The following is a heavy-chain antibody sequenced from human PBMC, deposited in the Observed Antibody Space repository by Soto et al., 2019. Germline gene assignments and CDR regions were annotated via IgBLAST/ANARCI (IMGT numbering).Heavy chain of an antibody. CDR3: ARGRYSLEISVYYTFAYYFDY. CDR1: GFTFSTYG. V-gene: IGHV3-30*03. J-gene: IGHJ4*02. CDR2: ISNDGGNE. Sequence: PGGSLRLSCAASGFTFSTYGMHWVRQAPGKGLEWVAAISNDGGNEYYAHSVKGRITISRDNSKNTVYLQMNSLRADDTAVYYCARGRYSLEISVYYTFAYYFDYWGQGTLVTVSS. D-gene: IGHD3-3*01.